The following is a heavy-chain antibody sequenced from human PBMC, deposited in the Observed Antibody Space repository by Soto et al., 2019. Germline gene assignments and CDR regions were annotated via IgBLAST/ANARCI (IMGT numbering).Heavy chain of an antibody. CDR3: ARGRYCLTGRCFPNWFDS. CDR1: GDSISNLDYF. D-gene: IGHD7-27*01. V-gene: IGHV4-30-4*01. CDR2: IYKSATT. J-gene: IGHJ5*01. Sequence: ASETLSLTCSVSGDSISNLDYFWAWIRQPPGQALEYIGYIYKSATTYYNPSFESRVAISVDTSKSQFSLNVTSVTAADTAVYFCARGRYCLTGRCFPNWFDSWGQGALVTVSS.